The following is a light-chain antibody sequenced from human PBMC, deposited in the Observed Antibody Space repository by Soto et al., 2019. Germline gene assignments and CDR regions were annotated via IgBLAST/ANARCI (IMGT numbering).Light chain of an antibody. CDR3: QSYDDSLGGHVI. V-gene: IGLV1-40*01. CDR1: SSYIGAGYD. Sequence: QSVLTQPPSVSGAPGQRVTISCTGSSSYIGAGYDVHWYQQLPGTATKLLIYANTNRPSGVPDRFSGSKSGTSASLAITGLQADDEAYYYCQSYDDSLGGHVIFGGGTKVTVL. CDR2: ANT. J-gene: IGLJ2*01.